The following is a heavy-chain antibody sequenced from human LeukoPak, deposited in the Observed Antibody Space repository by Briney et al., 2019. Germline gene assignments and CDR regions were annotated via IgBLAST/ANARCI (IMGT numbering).Heavy chain of an antibody. CDR1: GFTFRNYN. D-gene: IGHD3-10*01. Sequence: GGSLRLSCAASGFTFRNYNMNWVRQAPRKGLEWVSSINSSSGYIYYADSVKGRFTISRDNAKNSLYLQMNSLRAEDTAVYYCARDATMVPLYYYYYMDVWGKGTTVTVSS. CDR2: INSSSGYI. J-gene: IGHJ6*03. V-gene: IGHV3-21*01. CDR3: ARDATMVPLYYYYYMDV.